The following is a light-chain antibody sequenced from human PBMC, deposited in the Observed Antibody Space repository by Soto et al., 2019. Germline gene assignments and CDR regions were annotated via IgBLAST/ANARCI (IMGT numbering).Light chain of an antibody. CDR2: GAS. CDR3: QKYGNFWT. V-gene: IGKV3-20*01. CDR1: QSFNSIY. J-gene: IGKJ1*01. Sequence: EVVLTQSPGTLSLSPGERATLSCRASQSFNSIYLAWYQQKPGQAPRLLIYGASSRATGIPDRFSGSGSGTDFSLTIRRLEPDDFAVYYCQKYGNFWTFGQGTKVDIK.